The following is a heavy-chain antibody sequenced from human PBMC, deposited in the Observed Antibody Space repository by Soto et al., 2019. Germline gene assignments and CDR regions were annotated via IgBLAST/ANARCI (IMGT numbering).Heavy chain of an antibody. Sequence: GGSLRLSCVASGFTFSSYSMNWVRQAPGKGLEWVSYISGDSGAIYYGDSVKGRFTISRANAENSLFLQMNSLRDEDTAVYYCARPGPRVDTTGVPPRVDHWGQGTLVTVSS. CDR1: GFTFSSYS. D-gene: IGHD1-1*01. CDR2: ISGDSGAI. J-gene: IGHJ5*02. CDR3: ARPGPRVDTTGVPPRVDH. V-gene: IGHV3-48*02.